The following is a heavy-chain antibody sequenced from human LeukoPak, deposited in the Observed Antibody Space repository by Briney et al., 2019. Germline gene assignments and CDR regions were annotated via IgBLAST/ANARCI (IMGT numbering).Heavy chain of an antibody. CDR2: ISSSSSYI. CDR3: ARTVWFGELSLDY. V-gene: IGHV3-21*01. CDR1: GFTFSSYA. J-gene: IGHJ4*02. D-gene: IGHD3-10*01. Sequence: GGSLRLSCAASGFTFSSYAMSWVRQAPGKGLEWVSAISSSSSYIYYADSVKGRFTISRDNAKNSLYLQMSSLRAEDTAVYYCARTVWFGELSLDYWGQGTLVTVSS.